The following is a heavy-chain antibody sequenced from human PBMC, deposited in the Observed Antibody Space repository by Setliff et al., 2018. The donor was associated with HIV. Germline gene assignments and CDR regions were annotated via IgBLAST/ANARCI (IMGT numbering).Heavy chain of an antibody. CDR2: IHHTGHI. Sequence: PSQTLSLTCAFYGASFTDYWNWIRQPPGKGLEWIGEIHHTGHINYNPSFKSRVTMSLDMSTNQFSLKTASMTAADSAVYYCARFDVTPMTTRDYWGQGTQVTVSS. J-gene: IGHJ4*02. V-gene: IGHV4-34*01. D-gene: IGHD4-17*01. CDR3: ARFDVTPMTTRDY. CDR1: GASFTDY.